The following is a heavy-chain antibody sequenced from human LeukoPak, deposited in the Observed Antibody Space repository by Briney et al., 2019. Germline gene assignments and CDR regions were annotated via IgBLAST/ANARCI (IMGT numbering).Heavy chain of an antibody. CDR2: ISSDSSTI. D-gene: IGHD3/OR15-3a*01. CDR1: GFTFSSYG. J-gene: IGHJ4*02. CDR3: ARLVWLPDS. Sequence: GGSLRLSCAASGFTFSSYGMNWVRQAPGKGLEWISYISSDSSTIYYADSVKGRFTISRDNAKNSLYLQMNSLRAEDTAVYYCARLVWLPDSWGQGTLVTVSS. V-gene: IGHV3-48*04.